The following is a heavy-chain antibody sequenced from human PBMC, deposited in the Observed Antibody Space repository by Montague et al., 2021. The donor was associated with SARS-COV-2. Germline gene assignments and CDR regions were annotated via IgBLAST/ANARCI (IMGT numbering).Heavy chain of an antibody. D-gene: IGHD3-10*01. Sequence: SETLSLTCTVSGYSINSNYYWGWLRQPPGKRLEWIGCSYHSGTTHYHPSLKSRVTISLDTTNNHFSLKVTSVTAADTAVYYCARALYYGQGKPYQFDYWGRGTLVTVSS. V-gene: IGHV4-38-2*02. CDR3: ARALYYGQGKPYQFDY. CDR2: SYHSGTT. CDR1: GYSINSNYY. J-gene: IGHJ4*02.